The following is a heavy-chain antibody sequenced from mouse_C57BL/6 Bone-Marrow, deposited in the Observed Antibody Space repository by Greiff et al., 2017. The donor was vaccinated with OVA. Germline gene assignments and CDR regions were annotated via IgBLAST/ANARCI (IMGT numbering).Heavy chain of an antibody. CDR3: ASDYYGSSYYAMDY. Sequence: QVQLQQPGAELVKPGASVKLSCKASGYTFTSYWMHWVKQRPGQGLEWIGMIHPNSGSTNYNEKFKSKATLTVDKSSSTAYMQLSSLTSEDSAVYYCASDYYGSSYYAMDYWCQGTAVTVTS. CDR2: IHPNSGST. CDR1: GYTFTSYW. J-gene: IGHJ4*01. D-gene: IGHD1-1*01. V-gene: IGHV1-64*01.